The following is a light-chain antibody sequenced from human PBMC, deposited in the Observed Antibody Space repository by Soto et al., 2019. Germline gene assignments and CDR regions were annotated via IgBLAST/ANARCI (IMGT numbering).Light chain of an antibody. CDR2: EVT. Sequence: QSALTQPPSVSGSPGQSVTISCTGTSSDTGKYDRVSWYQQSPGTAPKLIIYEVTNRPSGVPARFSGSKSGNTASLTISGLQAEDEADYYCSSYISTSRYVFGAGTKLTVL. CDR3: SSYISTSRYV. J-gene: IGLJ1*01. V-gene: IGLV2-18*02. CDR1: SSDTGKYDR.